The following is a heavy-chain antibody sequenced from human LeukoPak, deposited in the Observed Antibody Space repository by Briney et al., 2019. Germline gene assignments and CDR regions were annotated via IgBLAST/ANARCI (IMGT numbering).Heavy chain of an antibody. CDR3: ARGMIVVSNEAFDI. D-gene: IGHD3-22*01. J-gene: IGHJ3*02. CDR1: GGTFNSYA. CDR2: IIPIFGTA. Sequence: SVKVSCKASGGTFNSYAISWVRQAPGQGLEWMGGIIPIFGTANYAQKFQGRVTITTDESTSTAYMELSRLRSEDTAVYYCARGMIVVSNEAFDIWGQGTMVTVSS. V-gene: IGHV1-69*05.